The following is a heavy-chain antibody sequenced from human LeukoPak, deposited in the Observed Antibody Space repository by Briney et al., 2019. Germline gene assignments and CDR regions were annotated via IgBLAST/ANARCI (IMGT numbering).Heavy chain of an antibody. D-gene: IGHD2-2*01. CDR1: GGSIRTRGFY. CDR3: ARETDEACNSISCDHRWIDP. CDR2: IYSSGST. Sequence: PSQSLSLTCTVSGGSIRTRGFYWSWIRQLPGKGLEWIGYIYSSGSTYYNPSLKSLVSYSVDTSKNQFSLKLSSVTAADTAIYYCARETDEACNSISCDHRWIDPWGQGTLVTVSS. J-gene: IGHJ5*02. V-gene: IGHV4-31*01.